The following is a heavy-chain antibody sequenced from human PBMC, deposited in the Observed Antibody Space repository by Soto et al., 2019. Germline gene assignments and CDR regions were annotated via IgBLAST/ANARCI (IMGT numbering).Heavy chain of an antibody. V-gene: IGHV1-69*13. CDR2: IIPIFGTA. Sequence: GXSVKVSCTASGGPFSGYAIIWVRQAPGQGLEWMGGIIPIFGTANYAQKFQGRVTITADESTSTAYMELSSLRSEDTAVYYCANPKTRSSNGDYYYGMDVWGQGTTVTVSS. CDR3: ANPKTRSSNGDYYYGMDV. D-gene: IGHD2-2*01. J-gene: IGHJ6*02. CDR1: GGPFSGYA.